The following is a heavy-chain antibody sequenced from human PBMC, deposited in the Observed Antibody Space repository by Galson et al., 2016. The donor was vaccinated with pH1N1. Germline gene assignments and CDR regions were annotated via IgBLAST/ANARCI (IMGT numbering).Heavy chain of an antibody. CDR2: IKQDGSEK. Sequence: SLRLSCAASGFAFSSYWMSWVRQAPGKGLEWVANIKQDGSEKHYVDSVKGRFTISRDNAKNSLYLQMNSLRAEDTALYNCAKDKGPGIVGATPDYWGQGTLVTVSS. CDR3: AKDKGPGIVGATPDY. V-gene: IGHV3-7*03. CDR1: GFAFSSYW. J-gene: IGHJ4*02. D-gene: IGHD1-26*01.